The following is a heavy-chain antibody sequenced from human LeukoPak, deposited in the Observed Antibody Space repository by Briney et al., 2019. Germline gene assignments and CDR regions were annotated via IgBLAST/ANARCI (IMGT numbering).Heavy chain of an antibody. Sequence: PGGSLRLSCAASGLSFTSFAMSWVRQAPARGPEWVSSLRGDGETFYADSVRGRFTLSRDDSRNTVYLQLNNLRVEDKAIYYCARASWVSSADAVRWGQGTQVTVSS. CDR3: ARASWVSSADAVR. CDR1: GLSFTSFA. CDR2: LRGDGET. D-gene: IGHD3-16*01. V-gene: IGHV3-23*01. J-gene: IGHJ4*02.